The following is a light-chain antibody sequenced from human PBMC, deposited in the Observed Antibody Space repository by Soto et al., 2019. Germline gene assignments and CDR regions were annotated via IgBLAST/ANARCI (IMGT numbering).Light chain of an antibody. V-gene: IGLV4-69*01. CDR1: SGHSSYA. CDR2: LNSDGSH. J-gene: IGLJ2*01. Sequence: QSVLTQSPSASASLGASVKLTCTLSSGHSSYAIAWHQQQPEKGPRYLMKLNSDGSHSKGDGIPDRFSGSSSGAERYLTISSLQSEDEADYYCHTWGTGIHVVFGGGTQLTVL. CDR3: HTWGTGIHVV.